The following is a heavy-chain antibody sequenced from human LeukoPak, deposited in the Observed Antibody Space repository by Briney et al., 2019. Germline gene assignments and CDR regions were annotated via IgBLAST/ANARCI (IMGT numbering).Heavy chain of an antibody. D-gene: IGHD6-13*01. CDR3: ARGRSSSLGYYYYMDV. CDR1: GGSISSYY. CDR2: IYTSGST. V-gene: IGHV4-4*07. Sequence: PSETLSLTCTVSGGSISSYYWSWIRQPAGKGLEWIGRIYTSGSTNYNPSLKSRVTMSVDTSKNQFSLKLSSVTAADTAVYYCARGRSSSLGYYYYMDVWGKGTTVTISS. J-gene: IGHJ6*03.